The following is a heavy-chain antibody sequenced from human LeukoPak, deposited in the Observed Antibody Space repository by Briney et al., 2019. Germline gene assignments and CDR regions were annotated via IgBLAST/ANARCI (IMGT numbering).Heavy chain of an antibody. CDR3: ARNSGYGIHYYYYGMDV. Sequence: SETLSLTCAVYGGSFSGYYWSWIREPPGKGLEWIGEINHSGSTNYNPSLKSRVTISVDTSKNQFSLELSSVTAADTAVYYCARNSGYGIHYYYYGMDVWGQRTTVTVSS. V-gene: IGHV4-34*01. D-gene: IGHD5-12*01. CDR2: INHSGST. CDR1: GGSFSGYY. J-gene: IGHJ6*02.